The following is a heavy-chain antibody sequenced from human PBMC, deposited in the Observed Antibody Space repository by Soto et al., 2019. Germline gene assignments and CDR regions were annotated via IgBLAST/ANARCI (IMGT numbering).Heavy chain of an antibody. CDR1: GFTFSSYA. CDR2: ISGSGGST. J-gene: IGHJ4*02. V-gene: IGHV3-23*01. CDR3: ARCTNGVCYSLFDY. D-gene: IGHD2-8*01. Sequence: GGSLRLSCAASGFTFSSYAMSWVRQAPGKGLEWVSAISGSGGSTYYADSVKGRFTISRDNSKNTLYLQMNSLRAEDTAVYYCARCTNGVCYSLFDYWGQGTLVTVSS.